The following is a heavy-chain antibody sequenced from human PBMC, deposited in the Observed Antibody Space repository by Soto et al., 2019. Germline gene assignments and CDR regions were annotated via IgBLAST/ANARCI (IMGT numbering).Heavy chain of an antibody. CDR2: INHSGST. CDR3: ARTDIVVVPAAIDY. Sequence: QVQLQQWGAGLLKPSETLSLTCAVYGGSFSGYYWNWIRQPPGKGLEWIGEINHSGSTNYNPSLKSRVTISVDTSKNQFSLKLSSVTAADTAVYYCARTDIVVVPAAIDYWGQGTLVTVSS. D-gene: IGHD2-2*01. CDR1: GGSFSGYY. J-gene: IGHJ4*02. V-gene: IGHV4-34*01.